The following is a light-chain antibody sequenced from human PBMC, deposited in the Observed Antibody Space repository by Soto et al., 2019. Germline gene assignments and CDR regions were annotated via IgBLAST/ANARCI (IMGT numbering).Light chain of an antibody. CDR3: SSYAGSSSVV. V-gene: IGLV2-23*02. CDR2: EAT. CDR1: SSDVGKYNL. J-gene: IGLJ2*01. Sequence: QSVLSQPASVSGSPGQSITISCTGTSSDVGKYNLVSWYQQHPGKAPKLIIYEATKWPSGVSNRFSGSKSGNTASLTISGLQAEDEADYFCSSYAGSSSVVFGGGTKLTVL.